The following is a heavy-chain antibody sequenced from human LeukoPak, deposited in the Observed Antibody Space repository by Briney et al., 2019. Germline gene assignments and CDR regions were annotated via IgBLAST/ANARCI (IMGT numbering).Heavy chain of an antibody. CDR3: ARDIYDSSGIDY. Sequence: PGGSLRLSCAASGFTFSDYYMSWIRQAPGKGLEWVSYISSSSSYTNYADSVKGRFTISRDNAKNSLYLQMNSLRAEDTAVYYCARDIYDSSGIDYWGQGTLVTVSS. D-gene: IGHD3-22*01. CDR1: GFTFSDYY. V-gene: IGHV3-11*06. J-gene: IGHJ4*02. CDR2: ISSSSSYT.